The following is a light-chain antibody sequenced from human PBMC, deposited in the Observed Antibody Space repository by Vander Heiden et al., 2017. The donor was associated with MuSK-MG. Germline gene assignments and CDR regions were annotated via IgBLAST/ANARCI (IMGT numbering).Light chain of an antibody. CDR1: QRMSGN. CDR2: GTS. V-gene: IGKV3-15*01. CDR3: QQYTNWPWT. J-gene: IGKJ1*01. Sequence: EIVMTQSPATLSVSPGDSVTLSCRASQRMSGNLARYQQKPGQAPRRLNSGTSNRASGIPARFSGGGSGTEFTLTISSLQAEDFAVYFCQQYTNWPWTFGQGTKVEIK.